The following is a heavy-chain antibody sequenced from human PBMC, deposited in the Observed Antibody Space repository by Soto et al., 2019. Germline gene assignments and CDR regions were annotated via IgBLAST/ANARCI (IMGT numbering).Heavy chain of an antibody. D-gene: IGHD3-22*01. CDR1: GFTFSSYG. J-gene: IGHJ6*02. CDR3: AKVHGRITMIVVVNFGLSGMDV. Sequence: GGSLSLSCAASGFTFSSYGMHWVRQAPGKGLEWVAVISYDGSNKYYADSVKGRFTISRDNSKNTLYLQMNSLRAEDTAVYYCAKVHGRITMIVVVNFGLSGMDVWGQGTTVTVSS. V-gene: IGHV3-30*18. CDR2: ISYDGSNK.